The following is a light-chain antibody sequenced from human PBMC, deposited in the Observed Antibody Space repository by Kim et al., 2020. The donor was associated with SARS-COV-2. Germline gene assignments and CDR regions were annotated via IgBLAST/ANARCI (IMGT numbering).Light chain of an antibody. Sequence: VTISCPGSSSNIGAGYDVHWYQQLPVTAPKLLIYGNSNRPSGVPDRFSGSKSGTSASLAITGLQAEDEADYYCQSYDSSLSGSYVFGTGTKVTVL. J-gene: IGLJ1*01. V-gene: IGLV1-40*01. CDR1: SSNIGAGYD. CDR2: GNS. CDR3: QSYDSSLSGSYV.